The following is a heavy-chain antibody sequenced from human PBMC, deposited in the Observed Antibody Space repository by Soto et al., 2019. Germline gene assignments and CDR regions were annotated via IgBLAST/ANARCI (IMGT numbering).Heavy chain of an antibody. CDR1: GFTFSAYW. V-gene: IGHV3-74*01. CDR2: INSDGSIA. CDR3: GRERWGLLDI. J-gene: IGHJ3*02. Sequence: EVQLVESGGGVVQPGGSLRLSCAASGFTFSAYWMAWARQAPGKGLFWVSRINSDGSIAHYAESVKGRFTISRDNAKNTLWLQVNSMRDDDTAVYYCGRERWGLLDIWGQGAMVTVSS. D-gene: IGHD7-27*01.